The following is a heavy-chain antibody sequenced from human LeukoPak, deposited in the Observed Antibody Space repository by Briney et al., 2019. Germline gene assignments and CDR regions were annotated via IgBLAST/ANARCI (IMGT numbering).Heavy chain of an antibody. V-gene: IGHV1-18*01. D-gene: IGHD3-3*01. CDR1: GYTFTSYG. J-gene: IGHJ3*02. CDR2: ISAYNGNT. CDR3: ARSYYDFWGGSPNAFDI. Sequence: ASVKVSCKASGYTFTSYGISWVRQAPGQGLEWMGWISAYNGNTNYAQKLQGRVTMTTDTSTSTAYMELRSLRSDDTAVYHCARSYYDFWGGSPNAFDIWGQGTMVTVSS.